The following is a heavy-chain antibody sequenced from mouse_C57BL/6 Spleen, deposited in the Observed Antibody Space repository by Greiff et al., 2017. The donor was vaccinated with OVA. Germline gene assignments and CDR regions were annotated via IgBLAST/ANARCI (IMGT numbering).Heavy chain of an antibody. J-gene: IGHJ4*01. CDR1: GYTFTGYW. Sequence: QVQLQQSGAELMKPGASVKLSCKATGYTFTGYWIEWVKQRPGHGLEWIGEILPGSGSTNYNEKFKGKATFTADTSSNTAYMQLSSMTTEDSAIYYCARGGYYYGSSPFYAMDYWGQGTSVTVSS. V-gene: IGHV1-9*01. CDR3: ARGGYYYGSSPFYAMDY. CDR2: ILPGSGST. D-gene: IGHD1-1*01.